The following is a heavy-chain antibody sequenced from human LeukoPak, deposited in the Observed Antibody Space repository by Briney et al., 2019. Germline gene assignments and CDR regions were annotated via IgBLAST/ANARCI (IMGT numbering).Heavy chain of an antibody. CDR2: INHSGST. CDR3: ARGSKMLGYNWFDP. J-gene: IGHJ5*02. V-gene: IGHV4-34*01. D-gene: IGHD1-26*01. CDR1: GGSFSGYY. Sequence: SETLSLTCAVYGGSFSGYYWNWIRQPPGKGLDWLGEINHSGSTNYIPSLKSRVTISVDTSKNQFSLKLSSVTAADTAVYYCARGSKMLGYNWFDPWGQGTLVTVSS.